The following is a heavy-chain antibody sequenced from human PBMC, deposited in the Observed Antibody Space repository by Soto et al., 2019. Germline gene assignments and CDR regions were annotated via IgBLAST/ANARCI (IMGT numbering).Heavy chain of an antibody. J-gene: IGHJ6*03. CDR2: IYYSGST. Sequence: SETLSLTCTVSGGSISSYYWSWIRQPPGKGLEWIGYIYYSGSTNYNPSLKSRVTISVDTSKNQFSLKLSSVTAADTAVYYCARLFPDSGTIPYDNYMDAWGKGTTITVS. CDR3: ARLFPDSGTIPYDNYMDA. D-gene: IGHD1-1*01. V-gene: IGHV4-59*08. CDR1: GGSISSYY.